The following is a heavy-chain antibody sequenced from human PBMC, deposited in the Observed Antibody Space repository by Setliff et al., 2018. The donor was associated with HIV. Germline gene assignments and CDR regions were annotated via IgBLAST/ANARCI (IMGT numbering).Heavy chain of an antibody. V-gene: IGHV3-23*01. J-gene: IGHJ4*02. CDR2: ISGSGGSI. CDR1: GFTFSSYA. CDR3: GTYSYGSGKIDY. Sequence: PGGSLRLSCAASGFTFSSYAMSWVRQAPGKGLEWVSAISGSGGSISYADPVKGRFTISRDNFKNTLYLQMNSLRAEDTAVYLCGTYSYGSGKIDYWGQGTLVTVSS. D-gene: IGHD3-10*01.